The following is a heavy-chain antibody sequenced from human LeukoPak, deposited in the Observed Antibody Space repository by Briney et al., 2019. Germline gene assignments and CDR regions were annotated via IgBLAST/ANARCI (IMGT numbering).Heavy chain of an antibody. CDR3: ARAPYSGSYFFDY. Sequence: SETLSLTCTVSGGSLSSYYRGWIRQPPGKGLEWSGDIYYSGSTNYNPSLKSRVTISVDTSKNQFSLKLSSVTAADTAVYYCARAPYSGSYFFDYWGQGTLVTVSS. J-gene: IGHJ4*02. D-gene: IGHD1-26*01. CDR2: IYYSGST. V-gene: IGHV4-59*01. CDR1: GGSLSSYY.